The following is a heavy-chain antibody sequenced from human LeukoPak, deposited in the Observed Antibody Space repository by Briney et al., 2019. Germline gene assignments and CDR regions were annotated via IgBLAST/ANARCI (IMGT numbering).Heavy chain of an antibody. Sequence: GGSPRLSCAASGFAFSSYTMNWVRQAPGKGLEWVAVISYDGSNKYYADSVKGRFTISRDNSKNTLSLQMNSLRAEDTAVYYCATGGEYSYTGADIWGQGTLVTVSS. V-gene: IGHV3-30-3*01. D-gene: IGHD5-18*01. J-gene: IGHJ3*02. CDR1: GFAFSSYT. CDR2: ISYDGSNK. CDR3: ATGGEYSYTGADI.